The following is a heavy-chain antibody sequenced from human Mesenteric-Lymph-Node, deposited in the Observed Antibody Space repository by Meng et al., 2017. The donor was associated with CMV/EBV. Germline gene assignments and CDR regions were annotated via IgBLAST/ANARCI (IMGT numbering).Heavy chain of an antibody. CDR2: MNPNSGNT. CDR1: GYTFTSYD. CDR3: VRGLRTTVVTPGY. J-gene: IGHJ4*02. V-gene: IGHV1-8*01. Sequence: KASGYTFTSYDINWVRQATGQGLEWMGWMNPNSGNTGYAQKFQGRVTMTRNTSISTAYMELSSLRSEDTAVYYCVRGLRTTVVTPGYWGQGTLVTVSS. D-gene: IGHD4-23*01.